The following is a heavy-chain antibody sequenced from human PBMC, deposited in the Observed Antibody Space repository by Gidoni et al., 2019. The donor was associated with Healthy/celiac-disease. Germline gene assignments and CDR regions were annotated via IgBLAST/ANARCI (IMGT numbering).Heavy chain of an antibody. V-gene: IGHV3-9*01. CDR2: SSWNSGSI. CDR1: GFTFDDYA. CDR3: AKDIGGIDAFDI. D-gene: IGHD1-26*01. J-gene: IGHJ3*02. Sequence: EVQLVESGGGLVQPGRSLSLSCAASGFTFDDYAMHWVRQAPGKGLEWVSGSSWNSGSIGYADSVKGRFTISRDNAKNSLYLQMNSLRAEDTALYYCAKDIGGIDAFDIWGQGTMVTVSS.